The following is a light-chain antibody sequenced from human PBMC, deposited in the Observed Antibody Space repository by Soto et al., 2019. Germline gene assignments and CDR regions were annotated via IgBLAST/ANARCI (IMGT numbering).Light chain of an antibody. CDR2: DVS. Sequence: QSALTQPRSVSGSPGQSVTISCTGTSSDVGGYDYVSWYQQHPGKAPKLMIFDVSKRPSGVPDRFSGSKSSSTASLTISGLQADDEADYYCCSYAGGFYVVGTGTKLTVL. CDR3: CSYAGGFYV. V-gene: IGLV2-11*01. CDR1: SSDVGGYDY. J-gene: IGLJ1*01.